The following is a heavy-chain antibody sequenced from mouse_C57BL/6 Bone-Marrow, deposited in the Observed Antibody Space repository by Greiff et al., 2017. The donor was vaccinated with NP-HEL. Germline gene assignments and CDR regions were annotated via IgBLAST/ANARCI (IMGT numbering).Heavy chain of an antibody. D-gene: IGHD1-1*01. CDR3: TSFTTVVGMDY. Sequence: VKLQESGAELVRPGASVTLSCKASGYTFTDYEMHWVKQTPVHGLEWIGAIDPETGGTAYNQKFKGKAILTADKSSSTAYMELRSLTSEDSAVYYCTSFTTVVGMDYWGQGTSVTVSS. V-gene: IGHV1-15*01. J-gene: IGHJ4*01. CDR2: IDPETGGT. CDR1: GYTFTDYE.